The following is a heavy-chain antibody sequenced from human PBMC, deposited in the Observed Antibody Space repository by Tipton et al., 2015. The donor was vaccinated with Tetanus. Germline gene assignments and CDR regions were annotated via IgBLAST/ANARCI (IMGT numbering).Heavy chain of an antibody. Sequence: QLVQSGAEVKKPGASVKVSCRASGYTFSSYGLSWVRQAPGQGLEWMGWISAYNGHTNYAQKLQDRVTMTKDTSTSTVYMELRSLRFDDTAVYYCARDRGDYVLSALDYWGQGTLVTVSS. D-gene: IGHD4-17*01. V-gene: IGHV1-18*01. CDR3: ARDRGDYVLSALDY. CDR1: GYTFSSYG. J-gene: IGHJ4*02. CDR2: ISAYNGHT.